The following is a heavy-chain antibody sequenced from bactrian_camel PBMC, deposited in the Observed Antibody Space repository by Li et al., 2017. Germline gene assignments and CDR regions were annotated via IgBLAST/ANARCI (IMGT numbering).Heavy chain of an antibody. V-gene: IGHV3-3*01. D-gene: IGHD6*01. J-gene: IGHJ4*01. Sequence: HVQLVESGGGSVQAGGTLRLSCTVSGYYSSYCLGWFRQTPGKERERVAAIRINDDSTRYEDSVKGRFTISQDNAKNTVYLQMNNLQPEDTATYYCAEGRGSRGEHCYSLNYWGQGTQVTVS. CDR3: AEGRGSRGEHCYSLNY. CDR2: IRINDDST. CDR1: GYYSSYC.